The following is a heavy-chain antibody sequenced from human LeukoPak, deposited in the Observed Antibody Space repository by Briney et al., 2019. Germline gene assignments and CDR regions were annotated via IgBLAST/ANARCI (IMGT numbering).Heavy chain of an antibody. D-gene: IGHD3-10*01. CDR2: INPSGGST. V-gene: IGHV1-46*01. Sequence: ASVKVSCKASGYTFTSYYMHWVRQAPGQGLEWMGIINPSGGSTSYAQKFQGRVTMTRDTSTSTVYMELSSLRSEDTAVYYCAREYVLWFGEPHAFDIRGQGTMVTVSS. CDR1: GYTFTSYY. J-gene: IGHJ3*02. CDR3: AREYVLWFGEPHAFDI.